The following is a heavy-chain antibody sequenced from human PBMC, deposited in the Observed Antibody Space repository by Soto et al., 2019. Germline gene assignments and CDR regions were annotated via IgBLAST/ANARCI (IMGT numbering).Heavy chain of an antibody. CDR3: ARSVEGHFDY. Sequence: EVQLVESGGGLVQPGGSLRLSCAASGFRFSIYSMNWVRQAPGKGLEWSAYITSDTKTIKYADSVKGRFTISRDNDKNLVYLQMNSLRDEDTAVYYCARSVEGHFDYWSQGTVVTVST. CDR2: ITSDTKTI. CDR1: GFRFSIYS. D-gene: IGHD6-19*01. V-gene: IGHV3-48*02. J-gene: IGHJ4*02.